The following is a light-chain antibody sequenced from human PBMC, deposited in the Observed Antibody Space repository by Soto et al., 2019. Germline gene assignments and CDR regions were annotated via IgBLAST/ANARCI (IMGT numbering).Light chain of an antibody. V-gene: IGLV2-14*03. CDR1: SSDIGAYAY. J-gene: IGLJ2*01. CDR2: DVN. CDR3: GSYTRSNSVI. Sequence: QSVLTQPASVSGSPGQSIAISCTGTSSDIGAYAYVSWYQQHPGKIPKLIVFDVNYRPSGVSSRFSGSKSGNTASLTISGLQAEDEADYYCGSYTRSNSVIFSGGTKLTVL.